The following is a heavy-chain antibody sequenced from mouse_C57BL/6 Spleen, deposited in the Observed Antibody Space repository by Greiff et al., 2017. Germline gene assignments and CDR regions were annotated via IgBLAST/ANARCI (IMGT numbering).Heavy chain of an antibody. J-gene: IGHJ3*01. Sequence: QVQLQQSGAELVKPGASVKISCKASGYAFSSYWMNWVKQRPGKGLEWIGQIYPGDGDTNYNGKFKGKATLTADKSSSTAYMQLSSLTSEDSAVYFCARGGYGSSYAWFAYWGQGTLVTVSA. CDR2: IYPGDGDT. CDR3: ARGGYGSSYAWFAY. CDR1: GYAFSSYW. V-gene: IGHV1-80*01. D-gene: IGHD1-1*01.